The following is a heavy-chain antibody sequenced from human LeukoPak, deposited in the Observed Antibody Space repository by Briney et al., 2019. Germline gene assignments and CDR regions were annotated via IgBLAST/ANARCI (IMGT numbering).Heavy chain of an antibody. Sequence: GASVKVSCKASGYIFTSYSISCVRQAPGQGLEWVGWVSGYNGNTNYAQKFQGRVTMTTDTSTSTAYMELRNLRSDDTAVYYCARIISSLSAYDFWGQGTMVTVSS. V-gene: IGHV1-18*01. CDR1: GYIFTSYS. CDR3: ARIISSLSAYDF. CDR2: VSGYNGNT. D-gene: IGHD3-16*02. J-gene: IGHJ3*01.